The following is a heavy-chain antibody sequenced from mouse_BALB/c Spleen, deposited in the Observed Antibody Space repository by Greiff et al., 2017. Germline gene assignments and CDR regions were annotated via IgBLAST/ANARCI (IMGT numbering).Heavy chain of an antibody. CDR2: IDPFNGGT. CDR3: ARSPSWFAD. Sequence: EVQLQQSGPELMKPGASVKISCKASGYSFTSYYMHWVKQSHGKSLEWIGYIDPFNGGTSYNQKFKGKATLTVDKSSSTAYMHLSSLTSEDSAVYYCARSPSWFADWGQGTLVTVSA. J-gene: IGHJ3*01. CDR1: GYSFTSYY. V-gene: IGHV1S135*01.